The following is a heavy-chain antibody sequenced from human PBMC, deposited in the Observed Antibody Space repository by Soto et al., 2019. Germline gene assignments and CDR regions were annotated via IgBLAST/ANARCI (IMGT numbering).Heavy chain of an antibody. Sequence: QLQLQESGPGLVKPSETLSLTCTVSGGSISSSSYYWGWIRQTPGKGLEWIGSIYYSGSTYYNPSLKSRVTISVDTSKNQFSLKLSSVPAADTAVYYCARGRMRYYYGSGSYYNGDYWGQGTLVTVSS. CDR2: IYYSGST. V-gene: IGHV4-39*01. J-gene: IGHJ4*02. CDR1: GGSISSSSYY. CDR3: ARGRMRYYYGSGSYYNGDY. D-gene: IGHD3-10*01.